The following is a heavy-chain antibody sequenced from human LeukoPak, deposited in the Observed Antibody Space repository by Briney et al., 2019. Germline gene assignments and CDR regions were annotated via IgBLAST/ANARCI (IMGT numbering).Heavy chain of an antibody. V-gene: IGHV4-39*01. D-gene: IGHD5-24*01. CDR3: AGEMATKGGNAFDI. J-gene: IGHJ3*02. CDR1: GGSISSSSYY. CDR2: IYYSGST. Sequence: SETLSLTCTVSGGSISSSSYYWGWIRQPPGKGLEGIGSIYYSGSTYYNPSLKSRVTISVDTSKNQFSLKLSSVTAADTAVYYCAGEMATKGGNAFDIWGQGTMVTVSS.